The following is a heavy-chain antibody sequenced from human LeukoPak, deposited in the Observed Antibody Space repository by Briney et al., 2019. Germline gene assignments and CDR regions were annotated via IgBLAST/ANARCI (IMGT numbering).Heavy chain of an antibody. D-gene: IGHD2-2*01. V-gene: IGHV3-23*01. CDR1: GFTFSSYA. CDR3: AKDIVVVPAPVGYFDL. J-gene: IGHJ2*01. Sequence: GGSLRLSCAASGFTFSSYAMSWVRQAPGKGGEWVSGISGSGGSTYYADSVKGRFTISRDNSKNTEYLKMNSLRAEDTAVYYCAKDIVVVPAPVGYFDLWGRGTLVTVSS. CDR2: ISGSGGST.